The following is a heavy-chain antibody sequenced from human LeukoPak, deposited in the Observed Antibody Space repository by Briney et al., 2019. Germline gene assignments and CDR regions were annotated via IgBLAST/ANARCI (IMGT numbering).Heavy chain of an antibody. CDR1: GRSISDYD. CDR2: IYASGST. CDR3: VMGTMVRGVIGFDY. V-gene: IGHV4-59*01. Sequence: SETLSLTCIVSGRSISDYDWSWIRQPPGKGLESIGYIYASGSTNYNPSLNSRVTISKDTSKNQFSLKLSSVTAADTAVYYCVMGTMVRGVIGFDYWGQGTLSPSPQ. J-gene: IGHJ4*02. D-gene: IGHD3-10*01.